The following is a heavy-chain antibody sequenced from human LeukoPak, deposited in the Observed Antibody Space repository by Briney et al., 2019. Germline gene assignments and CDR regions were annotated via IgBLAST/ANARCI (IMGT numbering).Heavy chain of an antibody. V-gene: IGHV3-23*01. J-gene: IGHJ4*02. CDR3: AKESVVVTATTDY. CDR2: ISGSGGST. Sequence: PGGSLRLSCAASGFTFSSYSMNWVRQAPGKGLEWVSAISGSGGSTYYADSVKGRFTISRDNSKNTLYLQMNSLRAEDTAVYYCAKESVVVTATTDYWGQGTLVTVSS. D-gene: IGHD2-21*02. CDR1: GFTFSSYS.